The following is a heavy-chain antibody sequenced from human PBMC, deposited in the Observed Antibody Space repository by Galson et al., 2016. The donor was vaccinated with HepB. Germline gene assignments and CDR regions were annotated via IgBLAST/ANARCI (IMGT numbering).Heavy chain of an antibody. Sequence: SLRLSCAASGFTFGTAWMNWVRQAPGKGLEWVGRIKSKIDDETTDYAAPVKGRFTISRDDSTNTLYLQMNSLKTEDSAVYYCTARPYSKTGIIDFWGQGTLVTVSS. CDR3: TARPYSKTGIIDF. CDR2: IKSKIDDETT. V-gene: IGHV3-15*07. J-gene: IGHJ4*02. CDR1: GFTFGTAW. D-gene: IGHD1-1*01.